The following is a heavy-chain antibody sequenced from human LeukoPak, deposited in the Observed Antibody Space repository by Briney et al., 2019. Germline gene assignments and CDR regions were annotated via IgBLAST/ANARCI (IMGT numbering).Heavy chain of an antibody. CDR1: GYTFTGYY. Sequence: ASVKVSCKASGYTFTGYYMHWVRQAPGQGLEWMGRINPNSGGTNYAQKFQGRVTMTRDKSITTARMEMSRLRSDDTAVYYCARGGRGDIVVVSPSSPSNNWLDPWGQGTLVTVSS. J-gene: IGHJ5*02. CDR3: ARGGRGDIVVVSPSSPSNNWLDP. D-gene: IGHD2-15*01. V-gene: IGHV1-2*06. CDR2: INPNSGGT.